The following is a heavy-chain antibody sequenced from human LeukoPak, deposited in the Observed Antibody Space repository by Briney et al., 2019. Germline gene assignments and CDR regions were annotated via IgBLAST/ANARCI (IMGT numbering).Heavy chain of an antibody. CDR3: ARGLMVYAIFDY. J-gene: IGHJ4*02. CDR1: GFTFSSYE. Sequence: PGGSLRLSCAASGFTFSSYEMSWVRQAPGKGLEWVSYISSSGSTIYYADSVKGRFTISRDNAKNSLYLQMNSLRAEDTAVYYCARGLMVYAIFDYWGQGTLVTVSS. D-gene: IGHD2-8*01. V-gene: IGHV3-48*03. CDR2: ISSSGSTI.